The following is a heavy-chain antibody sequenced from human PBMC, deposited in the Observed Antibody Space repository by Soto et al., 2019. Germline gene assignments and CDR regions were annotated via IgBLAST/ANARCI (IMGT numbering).Heavy chain of an antibody. CDR3: AREGASGSHLLGGIDY. Sequence: QVLLEESGGGLVKPGGSLRLSCAASGFTFGDYYMIWIRQAPGKGLDWVGYIGDSGGAMYYEDSVKGRFTISRDNAKNSLYLEMNSLRVEDTAVYYCAREGASGSHLLGGIDYWGQGILVTVSS. J-gene: IGHJ4*02. CDR2: IGDSGGAM. CDR1: GFTFGDYY. V-gene: IGHV3-11*01. D-gene: IGHD3-10*01.